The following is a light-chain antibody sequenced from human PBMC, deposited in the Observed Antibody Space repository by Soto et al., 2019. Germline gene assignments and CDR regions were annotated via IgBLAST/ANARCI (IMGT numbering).Light chain of an antibody. CDR3: SSYAGSNNFDV. Sequence: QSVLTQPPSASGSPGQSVTISCTGNSRDFGGYNYVSWYQQHPGKAPKLMIYEVSKRPSGVPDRFSGSKSGNTASLTVSGLQAEDEADYYCSSYAGSNNFDVFGTGTKVTVL. CDR2: EVS. J-gene: IGLJ1*01. V-gene: IGLV2-8*01. CDR1: SRDFGGYNY.